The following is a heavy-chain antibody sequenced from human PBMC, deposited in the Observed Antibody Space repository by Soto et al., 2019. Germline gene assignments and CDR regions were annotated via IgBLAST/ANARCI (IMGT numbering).Heavy chain of an antibody. Sequence: GGSLRLSCAASGFRFDDYALHWVRQAPGKGLEWVSGVSWSSGSIGYAASVKGRFTISRDNDGNSLFLQMNGLRSDDTALYYCARTTVTTGFYYGMDLWGQGTRVTVSS. D-gene: IGHD4-17*01. CDR2: VSWSSGSI. CDR1: GFRFDDYA. CDR3: ARTTVTTGFYYGMDL. V-gene: IGHV3-9*01. J-gene: IGHJ6*02.